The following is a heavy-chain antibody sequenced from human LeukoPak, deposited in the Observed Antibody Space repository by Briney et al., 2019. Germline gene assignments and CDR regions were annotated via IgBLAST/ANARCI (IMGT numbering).Heavy chain of an antibody. J-gene: IGHJ5*02. CDR3: AAVSQTYCSSTSCYAP. V-gene: IGHV1-58*02. CDR2: IVVGSGNT. D-gene: IGHD2-2*01. CDR1: GFTFTSSA. Sequence: SVKVSCKASGFTFTSSAMQWVRQARGQRLEWIGWIVVGSGNTNYAQKFQERVTITRDMSTSTAYMELSSLRSEDTAVYYCAAVSQTYCSSTSCYAPWGQGTLVTVSS.